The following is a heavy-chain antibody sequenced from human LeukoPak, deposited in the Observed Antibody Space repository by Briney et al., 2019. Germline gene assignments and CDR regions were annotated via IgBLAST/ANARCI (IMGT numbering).Heavy chain of an antibody. CDR3: ARELLRSGYYDSSGYPDAFDI. D-gene: IGHD3-22*01. Sequence: PSQTLSLTCTVSGCSISSGGYYWIWIRQHPGKGLEWIGYLSYSGSTYYNPSLKSRVTISVDTSKNQFSLKLSSVTAADTAVYYCARELLRSGYYDSSGYPDAFDIWGQGTMVTVSS. CDR2: LSYSGST. CDR1: GCSISSGGYY. V-gene: IGHV4-31*03. J-gene: IGHJ3*02.